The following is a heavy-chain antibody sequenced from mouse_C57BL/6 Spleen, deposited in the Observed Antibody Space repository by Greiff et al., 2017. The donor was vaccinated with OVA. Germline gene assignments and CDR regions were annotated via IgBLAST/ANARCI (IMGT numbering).Heavy chain of an antibody. CDR3: VRGGLRGGLYAMDY. CDR1: GFTFNTYA. J-gene: IGHJ4*01. V-gene: IGHV10-3*01. D-gene: IGHD2-2*01. Sequence: DVMLVESGGGLVQPKGSLKLSCAASGFTFNTYAMHWVRQAPGKGLEWVARIRSKSSNYATYYADSVKDRFTISRDDSQSMLYLQMNNLKTEDTAMYYCVRGGLRGGLYAMDYWGQGTSVTVSS. CDR2: IRSKSSNYAT.